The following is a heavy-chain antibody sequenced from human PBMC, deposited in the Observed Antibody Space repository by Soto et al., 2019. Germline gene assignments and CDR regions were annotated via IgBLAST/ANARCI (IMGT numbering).Heavy chain of an antibody. V-gene: IGHV4-59*01. D-gene: IGHD6-6*01. J-gene: IGHJ3*02. CDR2: IQNTGST. CDR1: GASIRSYY. CDR3: ARLGGAARPLNAFDI. Sequence: QVQLQELGPGLVKPSETLSLTCTVSGASIRSYYWSWIRHPPGKGLEWIGYIQNTGSTSYNPSLTSRATKSGDTCHNQLSLKLTAVTAANTAVYYCARLGGAARPLNAFDIWGQGTMVTVAS.